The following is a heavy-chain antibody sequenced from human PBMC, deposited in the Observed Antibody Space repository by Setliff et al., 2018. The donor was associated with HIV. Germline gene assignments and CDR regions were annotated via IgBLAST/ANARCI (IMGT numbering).Heavy chain of an antibody. CDR3: ARQDHSSVNTGSLYAFDV. V-gene: IGHV1-18*01. D-gene: IGHD2-8*02. CDR1: GYSFSNYG. J-gene: IGHJ3*01. Sequence: ASVKVSCKASGYSFSNYGLTWVRQAPGQGLEWMGWISTYSGDTSYAQNLQGRVTMTTDTSTTTGYMELRSLRSDDTAVYYCARQDHSSVNTGSLYAFDVWGQGTMVTVSS. CDR2: ISTYSGDT.